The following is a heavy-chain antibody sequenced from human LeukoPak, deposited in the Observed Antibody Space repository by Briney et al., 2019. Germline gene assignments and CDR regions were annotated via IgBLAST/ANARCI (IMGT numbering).Heavy chain of an antibody. J-gene: IGHJ4*02. V-gene: IGHV4-39*07. CDR2: MFCGGST. Sequence: SETLSLTCTVSGVSISSGTYCWGWIRQPPGKGLEWIGSMFCGGSTHYNPSLKSRVTMSVDTSKNQFSLKLSSVTAADTAVYYCASRSSIWSGYQDTLYYFDSWGQGTLVTVSS. CDR1: GVSISSGTYC. D-gene: IGHD3-3*01. CDR3: ASRSSIWSGYQDTLYYFDS.